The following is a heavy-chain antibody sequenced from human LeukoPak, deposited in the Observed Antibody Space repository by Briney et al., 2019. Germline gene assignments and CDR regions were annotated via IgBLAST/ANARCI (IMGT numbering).Heavy chain of an antibody. CDR3: AKDTASTPYSSGWVDY. CDR1: GGSISSYY. Sequence: SETLSLTCTVSGGSISSYYWSWIRQPPGKGLEWIGYIYYSGSTNYNPSLKSRVTISVDTSKNQFSLELSSVTAADTAVYYCAKDTASTPYSSGWVDYWGQGTLVTVSS. J-gene: IGHJ4*02. CDR2: IYYSGST. V-gene: IGHV4-59*01. D-gene: IGHD6-19*01.